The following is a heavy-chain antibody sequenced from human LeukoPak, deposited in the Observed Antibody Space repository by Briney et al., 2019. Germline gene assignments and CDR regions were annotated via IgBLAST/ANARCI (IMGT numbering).Heavy chain of an antibody. CDR3: ARGQYYYDSSGYYWNDAFDI. CDR1: GGSISSYY. V-gene: IGHV4-4*07. Sequence: SETLSLTCTVSGGSISSYYWSWIRQPAGKGLEWIGRVYTSGSTNYNPSLKSRVTMSVDTSKNQFSLKLSSVTAADTAVYYCARGQYYYDSSGYYWNDAFDIWGQGKMVTVSS. D-gene: IGHD3-22*01. J-gene: IGHJ3*02. CDR2: VYTSGST.